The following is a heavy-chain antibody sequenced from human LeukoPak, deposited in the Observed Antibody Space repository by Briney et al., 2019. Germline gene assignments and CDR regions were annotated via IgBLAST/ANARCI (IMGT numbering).Heavy chain of an antibody. CDR1: GFTFSSYG. V-gene: IGHV3-30*02. CDR3: AKDGRVRNYYYMDV. J-gene: IGHJ6*03. D-gene: IGHD1-1*01. Sequence: PGGSLRLSCAASGFTFSSYGMHWVRQAPGKGLEWVAFIRYGGSNKYYADSVKGRFTISRDNSKNTLYLQMNSLRAEDTAVYYCAKDGRVRNYYYMDVWGKGTTVTISS. CDR2: IRYGGSNK.